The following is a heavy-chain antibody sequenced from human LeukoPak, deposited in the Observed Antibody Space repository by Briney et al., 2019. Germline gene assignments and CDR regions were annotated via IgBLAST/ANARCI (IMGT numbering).Heavy chain of an antibody. CDR1: GFIFSSYW. V-gene: IGHV3-7*01. J-gene: IGHJ6*03. Sequence: GGSLRLSCAASGFIFSSYWMSWVRQAPGKGLEWVANIKEDGSEKDYVDSVKGRFNISRDNAKNSLYLQMNSLRAEDTAVYYCARDVIARNYYYYMDVWGKGTTVTVSS. CDR3: ARDVIARNYYYYMDV. D-gene: IGHD2-15*01. CDR2: IKEDGSEK.